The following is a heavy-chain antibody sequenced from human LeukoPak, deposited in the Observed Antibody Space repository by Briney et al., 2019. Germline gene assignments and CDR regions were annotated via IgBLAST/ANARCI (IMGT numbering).Heavy chain of an antibody. CDR2: IYYSGST. CDR1: GGSISSYY. J-gene: IGHJ4*02. V-gene: IGHV4-59*12. CDR3: ARDRSGYTDYFDY. D-gene: IGHD3-22*01. Sequence: TSETLSLTCTVSGGSISSYYWSWIRQPPGKGLEWIGYIYYSGSTYYNPSLKSRVTISVDTSKNQFSLKLSSVTAADTAVYYCARDRSGYTDYFDYWGQGTLVTVSS.